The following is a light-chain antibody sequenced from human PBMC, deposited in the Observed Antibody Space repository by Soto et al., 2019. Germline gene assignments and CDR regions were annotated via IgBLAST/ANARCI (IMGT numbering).Light chain of an antibody. CDR1: QSFSSN. Sequence: EIVMTQSPATLSVSPGERVALSCRASQSFSSNLAWYQHKPGQAPRLLTYGASTRATGIPARFSGSGSGTEFTLTISSLQPEDFAVYYCQQYYNWPRTFGQGTKVDI. V-gene: IGKV3-15*01. CDR3: QQYYNWPRT. J-gene: IGKJ1*01. CDR2: GAS.